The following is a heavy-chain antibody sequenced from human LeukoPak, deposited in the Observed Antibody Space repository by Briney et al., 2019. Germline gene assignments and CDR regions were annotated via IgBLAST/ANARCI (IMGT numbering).Heavy chain of an antibody. CDR3: ARRDYYDSSGYPFDY. CDR2: IYPGDSDT. Sequence: GESLQISCKGSGYSFTSYWIGWVRQMPGKGLEWMGLIYPGDSDTRYSPSFQGQVTISADKSISTAYLQWSSLKASDTAMYYCARRDYYDSSGYPFDYWGQGTLVTVSS. J-gene: IGHJ4*02. CDR1: GYSFTSYW. V-gene: IGHV5-51*01. D-gene: IGHD3-22*01.